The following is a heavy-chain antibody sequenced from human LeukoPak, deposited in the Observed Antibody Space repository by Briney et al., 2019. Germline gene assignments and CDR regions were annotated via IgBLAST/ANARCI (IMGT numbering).Heavy chain of an antibody. CDR1: GYTFTSYG. Sequence: RGASVKVSCKASGYTFTSYGISWVRQAPGQGLEWMGWISAYNGNTNYAQKLQGRVPMTTDTSTSTAYMELRSLRSDDTAVYYCARVLEDFGVVIYFDYWGQGTLVTVSS. D-gene: IGHD3-3*01. CDR2: ISAYNGNT. V-gene: IGHV1-18*01. J-gene: IGHJ4*02. CDR3: ARVLEDFGVVIYFDY.